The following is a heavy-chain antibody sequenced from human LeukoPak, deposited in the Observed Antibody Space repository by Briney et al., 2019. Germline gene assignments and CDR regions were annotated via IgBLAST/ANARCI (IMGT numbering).Heavy chain of an antibody. CDR1: GGSFSGYY. CDR3: VADLGDYADF. J-gene: IGHJ4*02. Sequence: SETLSLTCAVYGGSFSGYYWSWIRQPPGKGLEWIGEINHSGSTNYNPSLKSRVTISVDTSKNQFSLKLSSVTAADTAVYYCVADLGDYADFWGQGTLVTVSS. CDR2: INHSGST. V-gene: IGHV4-34*01.